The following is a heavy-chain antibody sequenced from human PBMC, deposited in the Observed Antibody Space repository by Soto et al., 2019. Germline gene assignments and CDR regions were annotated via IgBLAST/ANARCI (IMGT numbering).Heavy chain of an antibody. CDR3: AADPPDEEYDGFDI. CDR2: IGESGTPT. D-gene: IGHD6-6*01. V-gene: IGHV3-23*01. CDR1: GFTFSSYA. Sequence: GGSLRLSCAASGFTFSSYAMKWVRQAPGKGLEWVSLIGESGTPTYYADSVKGRFTISRDNSGNTLFLEMYSLRAEDTAVYYCAADPPDEEYDGFDIWGQGTMVTVSS. J-gene: IGHJ3*02.